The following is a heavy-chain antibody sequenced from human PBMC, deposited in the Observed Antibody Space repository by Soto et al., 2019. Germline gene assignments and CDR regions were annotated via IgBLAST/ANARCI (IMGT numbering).Heavy chain of an antibody. CDR1: GDSVSGNSAA. V-gene: IGHV6-1*01. D-gene: IGHD2-2*01. CDR2: TYYRSKWFY. J-gene: IGHJ4*03. Sequence: SQTLSLTCAISGDSVSGNSAAWNWIRQSPSRGLEWLGRTYYRSKWFYDYGLSVRGRLTISPDTRKNQFSLQLSSVTPEDSAVYYCARGVQAAVMGYWGQGFLVTVSA. CDR3: ARGVQAAVMGY.